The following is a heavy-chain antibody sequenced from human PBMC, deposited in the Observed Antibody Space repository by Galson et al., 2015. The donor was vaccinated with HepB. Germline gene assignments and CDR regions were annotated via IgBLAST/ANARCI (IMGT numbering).Heavy chain of an antibody. CDR3: ANGVATMFGVAGLDAFDI. D-gene: IGHD3-3*01. Sequence: SLRLSCAASGFTFSSYGMHWVRQAPGKGLEWVAVISYDGSNKYYADSLKGRFTISRDNSKNTLYLQMNSLRAEDTAVYYCANGVATMFGVAGLDAFDIWGQGTMVTVSS. J-gene: IGHJ3*02. CDR1: GFTFSSYG. V-gene: IGHV3-30*18. CDR2: ISYDGSNK.